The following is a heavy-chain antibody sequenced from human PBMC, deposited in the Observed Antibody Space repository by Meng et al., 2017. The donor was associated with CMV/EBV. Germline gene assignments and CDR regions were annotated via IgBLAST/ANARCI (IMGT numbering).Heavy chain of an antibody. J-gene: IGHJ4*02. CDR2: IKQDGSEK. Sequence: GGSLRLSCAASGFTFSSYWMSWVRQAPGKGLEWVANIKQDGSEKYYVDSVKGRFTISRDNAKNSLYLQMNSLRAEDTAVYYCAKKRERGSGWFSYFDYWGQGTLVTVSS. CDR1: GFTFSSYW. CDR3: AKKRERGSGWFSYFDY. D-gene: IGHD6-19*01. V-gene: IGHV3-7*03.